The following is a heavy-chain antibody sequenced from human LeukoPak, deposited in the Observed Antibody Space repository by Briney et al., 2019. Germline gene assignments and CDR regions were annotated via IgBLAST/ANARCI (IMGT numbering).Heavy chain of an antibody. CDR1: GFTFSSYA. V-gene: IGHV3-23*01. D-gene: IGHD3-3*01. Sequence: PGGSLRLSCAASGFTFSSYAMSWVRQAPGKGLEWVSTIYYPGGDTYYAGSVEGRFIVSRDNTKNTLYLQMNSLRAEDTAVYYCAKGRGFLGTAGSLGGLDYWGQGTLVTVSS. CDR2: IYYPGGDT. CDR3: AKGRGFLGTAGSLGGLDY. J-gene: IGHJ4*02.